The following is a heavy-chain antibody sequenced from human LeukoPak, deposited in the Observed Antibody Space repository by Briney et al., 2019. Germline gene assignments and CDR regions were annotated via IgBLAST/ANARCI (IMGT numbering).Heavy chain of an antibody. CDR3: ARYNSGWNDY. Sequence: AGGSLRLSCAASGFTFSSFNMNWVRQAPGKGPEWVSSISSTSSLIWYADSLKGRFTISRDNAKNSLYLQMDSLRAEDTAIYYCARYNSGWNDYWGQGTLVTVSS. CDR1: GFTFSSFN. CDR2: ISSTSSLI. V-gene: IGHV3-21*01. D-gene: IGHD6-19*01. J-gene: IGHJ4*02.